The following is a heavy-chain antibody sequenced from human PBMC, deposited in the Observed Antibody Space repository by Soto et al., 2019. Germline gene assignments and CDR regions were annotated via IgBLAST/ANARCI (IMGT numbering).Heavy chain of an antibody. V-gene: IGHV6-1*01. J-gene: IGHJ4*02. D-gene: IGHD6-13*01. CDR2: TYYRSKWYN. CDR3: TASLAATGSALSY. CDR1: GDSVSSNSSA. Sequence: SQSRSLPCAISGDSVSSNSSAWNLIRQSPSRGLEWLGRTYYRSKWYNDDAVSVKSRITSNPDTSKNQFSLQLNSLTPEDTAVYYSTASLAATGSALSYWGQGTLVTVYS.